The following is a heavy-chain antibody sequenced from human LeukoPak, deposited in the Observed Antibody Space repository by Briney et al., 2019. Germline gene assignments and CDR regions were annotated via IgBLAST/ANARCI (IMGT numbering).Heavy chain of an antibody. CDR1: GFSFRSYG. D-gene: IGHD3-10*01. Sequence: GGSLRLSCAASGFSFRSYGMHWVRQAPGKGLEWVAFIRYDGSNKYYADSVKGRFTISRDNSKNTLYLQMNSLRAEDSAVYYCAKDADDYYGSGSCFDYWGQGTLVTVSS. CDR3: AKDADDYYGSGSCFDY. V-gene: IGHV3-30*02. CDR2: IRYDGSNK. J-gene: IGHJ4*02.